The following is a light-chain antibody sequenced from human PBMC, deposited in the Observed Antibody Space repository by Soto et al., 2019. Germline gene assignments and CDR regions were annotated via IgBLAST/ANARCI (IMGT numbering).Light chain of an antibody. CDR1: QSLSNF. CDR3: QQRSNLFT. CDR2: DAS. V-gene: IGKV3-11*01. Sequence: EIVLTQSPATLSLSPGERATLSCRASQSLSNFLAWYQQKPGQAPRLLIYDASNRATGIPVRFSGSGSGTDFSRTISSLELEHFAVYYSQQRSNLFTCGPGTTVEIK. J-gene: IGKJ3*01.